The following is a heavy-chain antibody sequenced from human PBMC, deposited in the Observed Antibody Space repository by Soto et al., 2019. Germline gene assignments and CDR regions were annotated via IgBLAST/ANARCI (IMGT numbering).Heavy chain of an antibody. CDR2: ISSSSSYI. V-gene: IGHV3-21*01. CDR3: ARDLGYCTNGVCYPGYFDY. D-gene: IGHD2-8*01. CDR1: GFTFSSYS. J-gene: IGHJ4*02. Sequence: PGGSLRLSCAASGFTFSSYSMNWVRQAPGKGLEWVSSISSSSSYIYYADSVKGRFTISRDNAKNSLYLQMNSLRAEDTAVYYCARDLGYCTNGVCYPGYFDYWGQGTLVTDSS.